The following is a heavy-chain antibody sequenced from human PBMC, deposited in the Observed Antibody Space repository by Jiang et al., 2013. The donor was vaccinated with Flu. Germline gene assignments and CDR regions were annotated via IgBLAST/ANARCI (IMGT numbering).Heavy chain of an antibody. CDR1: GGSVSSGSYY. Sequence: GLVKPSETLSLTCTVSGGSVSSGSYYWSWIRQPPGKGLEWIGYIYYSGSTNYNPSLKSRVTISVDTSKNQFSLKLSSVTAADTAVYYCARELAVTTQAIDYWGQGTLVTVSS. CDR3: ARELAVTTQAIDY. D-gene: IGHD4-17*01. V-gene: IGHV4-61*01. CDR2: IYYSGST. J-gene: IGHJ4*02.